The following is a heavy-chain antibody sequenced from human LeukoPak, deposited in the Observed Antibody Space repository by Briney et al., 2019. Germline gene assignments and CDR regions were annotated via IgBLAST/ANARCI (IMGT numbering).Heavy chain of an antibody. Sequence: SETLSLTCAVSGVSFSGYYWSWIRQPPGKGLEWIGEISHSGSTNYSPSLKSRVTISVDTSKNQFSLNLSSVTAADTAVYYCAGALVRATMVWYFDLWGRGTLVTVSS. CDR3: AGALVRATMVWYFDL. CDR1: GVSFSGYY. J-gene: IGHJ2*01. CDR2: ISHSGST. D-gene: IGHD5-12*01. V-gene: IGHV4-34*01.